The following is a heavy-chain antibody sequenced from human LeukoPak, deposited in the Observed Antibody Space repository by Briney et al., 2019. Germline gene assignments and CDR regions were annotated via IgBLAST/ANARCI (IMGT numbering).Heavy chain of an antibody. V-gene: IGHV4-59*01. CDR2: IYYTGST. D-gene: IGHD6-25*01. Sequence: PSETLSLTCTVSGGSLSSYYWSWIRQPPGKGLEWIGNIYYTGSTNYNRSLKSRVTISVDASKNQFSLRLSSVTAADTAVYYCARPYSSGWRGAFDVWGQGTMVTVSS. CDR1: GGSLSSYY. J-gene: IGHJ3*01. CDR3: ARPYSSGWRGAFDV.